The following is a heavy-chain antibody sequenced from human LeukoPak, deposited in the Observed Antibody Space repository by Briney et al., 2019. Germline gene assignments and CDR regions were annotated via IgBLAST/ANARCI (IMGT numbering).Heavy chain of an antibody. Sequence: GASLQISCKGSGSILTCYWIGWVRQLPGKGLEWMGIIYPGGSDTRYSPSFQGQVTISPDKSIRTAYLQWSSLKASDTAMYYCARHAEMATTPYFDYWGQGTLVTVS. D-gene: IGHD5-24*01. V-gene: IGHV5-51*01. CDR1: GSILTCYW. CDR2: IYPGGSDT. CDR3: ARHAEMATTPYFDY. J-gene: IGHJ4*02.